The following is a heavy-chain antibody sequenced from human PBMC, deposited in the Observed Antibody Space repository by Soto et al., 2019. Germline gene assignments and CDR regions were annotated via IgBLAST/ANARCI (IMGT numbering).Heavy chain of an antibody. J-gene: IGHJ3*02. V-gene: IGHV3-23*01. CDR3: AKDGRKDYDAFDI. Sequence: GGSLRLSCAASGFTFSSYAMSWVRQAPGKGLEWVSAISGSGGSTYYADSVKGRFTISRDNSKNTLYLQMNSLRAEDTALYYCAKDGRKDYDAFDIWGQGTMVTVSS. CDR2: ISGSGGST. CDR1: GFTFSSYA. D-gene: IGHD4-17*01.